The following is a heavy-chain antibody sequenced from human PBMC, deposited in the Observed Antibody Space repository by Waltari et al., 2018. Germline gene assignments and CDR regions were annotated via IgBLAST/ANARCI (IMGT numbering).Heavy chain of an antibody. CDR3: ARGMTTDPNAFDI. V-gene: IGHV1-69*01. CDR2: IIPIFGTA. J-gene: IGHJ3*02. Sequence: QVQLVQSGAEVKKPGASVKVSCKASGYTFTSYDINWVRQATGQGLEWMGGIIPIFGTANYAQKFQGRVTITADESTSTAYMELSSLRSEDTAVYYCARGMTTDPNAFDIWGQGTMVTVSS. D-gene: IGHD4-17*01. CDR1: GYTFTSYD.